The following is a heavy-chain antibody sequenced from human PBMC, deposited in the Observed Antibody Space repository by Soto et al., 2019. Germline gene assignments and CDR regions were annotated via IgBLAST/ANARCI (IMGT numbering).Heavy chain of an antibody. J-gene: IGHJ4*02. Sequence: QVQLEQSGSEVKQPWSSLRVSCKISGVTLSTYAINWVRQAPGQGLEWMGAIIPLFGTADYSQKFQGRVTITADESTSTAYMELSSLRSDDTAVYFCARPKGTYSSGYYYFDFWGQGTLVTVSS. D-gene: IGHD6-19*01. CDR2: IIPLFGTA. CDR1: GVTLSTYA. V-gene: IGHV1-69*01. CDR3: ARPKGTYSSGYYYFDF.